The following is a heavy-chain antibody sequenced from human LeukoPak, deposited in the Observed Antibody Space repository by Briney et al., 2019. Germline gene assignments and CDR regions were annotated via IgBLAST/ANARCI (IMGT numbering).Heavy chain of an antibody. D-gene: IGHD4-17*01. Sequence: PSETLSLTCTVSGGSISSYYWSWIRQPPGKGLEWIGYIYYSGSTSYNPSLKSRVTMSVDTSKNQFSLKLSSVTAADTAVYYCARVPYDYGDYADAFDIWGQGTMVTVSS. V-gene: IGHV4-59*12. J-gene: IGHJ3*02. CDR3: ARVPYDYGDYADAFDI. CDR1: GGSISSYY. CDR2: IYYSGST.